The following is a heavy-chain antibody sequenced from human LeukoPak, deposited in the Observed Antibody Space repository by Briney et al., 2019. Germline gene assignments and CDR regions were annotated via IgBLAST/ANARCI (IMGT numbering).Heavy chain of an antibody. J-gene: IGHJ4*02. D-gene: IGHD6-19*01. V-gene: IGHV3-11*01. CDR1: GFTFSDYY. Sequence: PGGSLRLSCAASGFTFSDYYMSWIRQAPGKGLEWVSYISSSGTTIYYADSVKGRFTISRDNAKNSLYLQMNSLRAEDTAVYYCARHKSSGWPTFDYWGQGTLVTVSS. CDR3: ARHKSSGWPTFDY. CDR2: ISSSGTTI.